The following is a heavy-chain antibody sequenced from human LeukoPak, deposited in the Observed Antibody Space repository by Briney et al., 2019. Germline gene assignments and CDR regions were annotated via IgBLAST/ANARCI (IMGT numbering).Heavy chain of an antibody. V-gene: IGHV3-7*03. J-gene: IGHJ4*02. CDR2: IKQDGNEK. D-gene: IGHD6-13*01. CDR3: AKTRPLDSSSWSHGDY. CDR1: GFTFSNYW. Sequence: GGSLRLSCAASGFTFSNYWMTWVRQAPGKGLEWVANIKQDGNEKYYVDSVKGRFTISRDNAKNSLYLQMNSLGAEDTAVYYCAKTRPLDSSSWSHGDYWGQGTLVTVSS.